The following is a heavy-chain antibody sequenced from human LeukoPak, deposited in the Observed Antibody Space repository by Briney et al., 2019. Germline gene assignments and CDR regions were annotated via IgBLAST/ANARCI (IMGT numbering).Heavy chain of an antibody. J-gene: IGHJ4*02. CDR3: ARVDITPTGIKINFDY. CDR2: ISAYNGNT. CDR1: GYTFTCYG. D-gene: IGHD6-13*01. V-gene: IGHV1-18*01. Sequence: GASVKVSCKASGYTFTCYGISWVRQAPGQGLEWMGWISAYNGNTNYAQKLQGRVTMTTDTSTSTAYMELRSLRPDDTAVYYCARVDITPTGIKINFDYWGQGILVTVSA.